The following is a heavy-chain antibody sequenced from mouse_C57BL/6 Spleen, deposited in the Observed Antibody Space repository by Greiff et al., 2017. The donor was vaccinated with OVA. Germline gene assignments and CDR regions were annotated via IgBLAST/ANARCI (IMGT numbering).Heavy chain of an antibody. CDR3: AKDITTVVAPYAMDY. CDR1: GYTFTGYW. Sequence: QVQLQQSGAELLKPGASVKLSCKATGYTFTGYWIEWVKQRPGHGLEWIGEILPGSGSTNYNEKFKGKATFTADTSSNTAYMQLSSLTTEDSAIYYCAKDITTVVAPYAMDYWGQGTSVTVSS. J-gene: IGHJ4*01. CDR2: ILPGSGST. D-gene: IGHD1-1*01. V-gene: IGHV1-9*01.